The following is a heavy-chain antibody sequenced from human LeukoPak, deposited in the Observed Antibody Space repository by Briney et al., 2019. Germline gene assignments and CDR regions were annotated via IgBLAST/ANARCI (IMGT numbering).Heavy chain of an antibody. V-gene: IGHV4-39*01. CDR2: IHYSGST. CDR3: ARLYCSGGSCYGAFDI. J-gene: IGHJ3*02. CDR1: GGSISSRSYY. D-gene: IGHD2-15*01. Sequence: SETLSLTCSVSGGSISSRSYYWGWIRQPPGKGLEWIGSIHYSGSTYYIPSLKSRVTISVDTSKNQFFLKLNSVTAADTAVYYCARLYCSGGSCYGAFDIWGQGTMVTVSS.